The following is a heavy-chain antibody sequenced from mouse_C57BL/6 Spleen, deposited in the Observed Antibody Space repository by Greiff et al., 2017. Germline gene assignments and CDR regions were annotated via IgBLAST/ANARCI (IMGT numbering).Heavy chain of an antibody. CDR2: INYDGSST. CDR1: GFTFSDYY. V-gene: IGHV5-16*01. J-gene: IGHJ3*01. CDR3: ARAELYGNCVFAY. D-gene: IGHD2-1*01. Sequence: EVKLMESEGGLVQPGSSMKLSCTASGFTFSDYYMAWVRQVPEKGLEWVANINYDGSSTYYLDSLKSRFIITRDTAKNILYLQMSSLKSEDTATYYCARAELYGNCVFAYWGQGTLVTVSA.